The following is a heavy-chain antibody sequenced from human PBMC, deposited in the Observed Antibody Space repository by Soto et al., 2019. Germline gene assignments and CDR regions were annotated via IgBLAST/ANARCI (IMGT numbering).Heavy chain of an antibody. V-gene: IGHV4-39*01. J-gene: IGHJ4*02. D-gene: IGHD7-27*01. CDR1: GGSISSSSYY. CDR2: IYYSGST. CDR3: ARRHSGVLDY. Sequence: SETLSLTCTVSGGSISSSSYYWGWIRQPPGKGLEWIGSIYYSGSTYYNPSLKSRVTISVDTSKNQFSLKLSSVTAADTAVYYCARRHSGVLDYWGQGTLVTVSS.